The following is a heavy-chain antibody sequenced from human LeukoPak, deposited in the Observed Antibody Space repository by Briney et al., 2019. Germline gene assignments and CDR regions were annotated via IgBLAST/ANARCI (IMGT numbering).Heavy chain of an antibody. V-gene: IGHV3-9*01. CDR3: AKDMSSSWAGYYYYYGMDV. CDR2: ISWNSGRI. J-gene: IGHJ6*02. CDR1: EFTFDDYA. D-gene: IGHD6-13*01. Sequence: PGRSLRLSCAASEFTFDDYAMHWVRQAPGKGLEWVSGISWNSGRIGYVDSVKGRFTISRDNAKNSLYLQMNSLRAEDTALYYCAKDMSSSWAGYYYYYGMDVWGQGTTVTVSS.